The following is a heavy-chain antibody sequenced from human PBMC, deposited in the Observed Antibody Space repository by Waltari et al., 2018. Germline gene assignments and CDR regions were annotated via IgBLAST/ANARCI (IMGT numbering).Heavy chain of an antibody. CDR1: GGSLSSRSYY. J-gene: IGHJ4*02. CDR2: IYYSGST. D-gene: IGHD2-15*01. CDR3: ARHGGSGPDY. Sequence: QLQLQESGPGLVKPSETLSLTCTVSGGSLSSRSYYWGWIRQPPGKGLEWIGSIYYSGSTYYNPALKSRVTISVDTSKNQFSLKLSSVTAADTAVYYCARHGGSGPDYWGQGTLVTVSS. V-gene: IGHV4-39*07.